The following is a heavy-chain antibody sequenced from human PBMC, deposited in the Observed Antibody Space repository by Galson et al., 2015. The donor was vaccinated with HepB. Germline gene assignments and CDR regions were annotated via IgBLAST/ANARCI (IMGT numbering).Heavy chain of an antibody. D-gene: IGHD3-22*01. J-gene: IGHJ4*02. V-gene: IGHV3-74*01. CDR3: TRVAGGSSGYSYFVPAFYFDY. CDR1: GFTFSSYW. Sequence: SLRLSCAASGFTFSSYWIHWVRQGPGKGLVWVSRINSDGITTSYAESVKGRFTISRDNAKNTLYLQMNSLRAEDTAVYYCTRVAGGSSGYSYFVPAFYFDYWGQGTLVTVSS. CDR2: INSDGITT.